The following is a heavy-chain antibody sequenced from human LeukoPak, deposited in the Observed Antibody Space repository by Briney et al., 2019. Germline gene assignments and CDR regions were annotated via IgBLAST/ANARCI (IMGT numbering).Heavy chain of an antibody. Sequence: GGSLRLSCAASGFTFSKYWMLWVPEAPGKGLESVSRINTDGTVTTYTDSVKGRFTVSRDNAENTMFLQMNSVRDEDTAVYYCATKQWLAPPPDSWGQGSPVTVSS. CDR3: ATKQWLAPPPDS. CDR2: INTDGTVT. V-gene: IGHV3-74*01. D-gene: IGHD6-19*01. CDR1: GFTFSKYW. J-gene: IGHJ6*01.